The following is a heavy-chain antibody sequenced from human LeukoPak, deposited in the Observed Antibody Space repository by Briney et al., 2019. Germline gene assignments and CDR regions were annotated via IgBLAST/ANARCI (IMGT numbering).Heavy chain of an antibody. CDR2: ISSSGSTI. Sequence: PGGSLTLSCPASGFTFSRYEMNWVRQAPGKGREWVAYISSSGSTIYYADSVKGRFTISRDNAKNSLYLQMNSLRAEDTAVYYCARYHSSGYYNAAFDIWGQGTMVTVSS. CDR1: GFTFSRYE. J-gene: IGHJ3*02. CDR3: ARYHSSGYYNAAFDI. V-gene: IGHV3-48*03. D-gene: IGHD3-22*01.